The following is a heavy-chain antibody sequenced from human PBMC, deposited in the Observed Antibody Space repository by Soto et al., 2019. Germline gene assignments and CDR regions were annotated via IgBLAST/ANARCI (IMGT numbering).Heavy chain of an antibody. J-gene: IGHJ5*02. CDR2: IYYSGST. CDR1: GGSISSSSYY. D-gene: IGHD6-25*01. Sequence: KPSETLSLTCTVSGGSISSSSYYWGWIRQPPGKGLEWIGSIYYSGSTYYNPSLKSRVTISVDTSKNQFSLKLSSVTAADTAVYYCARPSRTTVASGGEFDPWGQGTLVTVSS. CDR3: ARPSRTTVASGGEFDP. V-gene: IGHV4-39*01.